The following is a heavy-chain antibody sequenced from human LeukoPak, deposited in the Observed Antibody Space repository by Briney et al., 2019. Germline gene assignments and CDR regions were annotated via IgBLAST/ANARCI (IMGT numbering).Heavy chain of an antibody. V-gene: IGHV4-34*01. Sequence: SETLSLTCAVYGGSFIGYYWSWIRQPPGKGLEWIGEINHSGGANYSPSLTSRVTISADTSKSQFSLKLGSVTAADTAVYYCARVPLRFLEPFDYWGQGTLVTVSS. CDR1: GGSFIGYY. CDR3: ARVPLRFLEPFDY. J-gene: IGHJ4*02. D-gene: IGHD3-3*01. CDR2: INHSGGA.